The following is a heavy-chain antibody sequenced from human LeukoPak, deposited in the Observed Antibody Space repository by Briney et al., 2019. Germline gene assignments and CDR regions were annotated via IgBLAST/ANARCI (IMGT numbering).Heavy chain of an antibody. Sequence: SETLSLTCSVSGGSISTYYWSWIRQPPEKGLEWIGYIYYTGSTNYNPSLKSRVTISVDMSKNQFSLKLRSVTAADTAVYYCARGITWDTAYYYMDVWGKGTTVTVSS. CDR1: GGSISTYY. J-gene: IGHJ6*03. CDR2: IYYTGST. CDR3: ARGITWDTAYYYMDV. V-gene: IGHV4-59*01. D-gene: IGHD5-18*01.